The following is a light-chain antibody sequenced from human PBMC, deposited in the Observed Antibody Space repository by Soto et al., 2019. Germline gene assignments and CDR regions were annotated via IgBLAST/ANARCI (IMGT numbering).Light chain of an antibody. V-gene: IGKV1-5*01. CDR2: EAS. Sequence: DIQMTQSPSTLSASVGDRVTITCRASQTISSFLAWYQHKPGEAPKLLIAEASSLESGVPSRFSGSGSGTEFTLTISRLQPDDVATYYCQHYISFPWTFGQGSKVDI. CDR3: QHYISFPWT. CDR1: QTISSF. J-gene: IGKJ1*01.